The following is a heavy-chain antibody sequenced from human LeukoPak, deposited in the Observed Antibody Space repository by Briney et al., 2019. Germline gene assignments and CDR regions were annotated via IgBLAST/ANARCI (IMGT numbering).Heavy chain of an antibody. J-gene: IGHJ4*02. CDR2: INQDGSAR. D-gene: IGHD1-1*01. CDR3: ATMGLEPLPCYFDY. V-gene: IGHV3-7*01. Sequence: GGSLRLSCAASGFTFSRYWMSWVRQAPGKGLEWVANINQDGSARYQVDSVRGRFTISRDNARNSLFLQMDSLRAEDTAVYYCATMGLEPLPCYFDYWGQGTLVTVSS. CDR1: GFTFSRYW.